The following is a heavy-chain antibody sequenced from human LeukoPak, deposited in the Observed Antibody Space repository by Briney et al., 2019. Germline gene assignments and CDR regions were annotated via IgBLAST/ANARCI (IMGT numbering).Heavy chain of an antibody. D-gene: IGHD6-19*01. V-gene: IGHV4-34*01. CDR1: GGSFSSYY. J-gene: IGHJ4*02. CDR3: ARDYYRGGWYYFDY. Sequence: PSETLSLTCAVYGGSFSSYYWSWIRQPPGKGLEWIGEINHSGSTNYNPSLKSRVTISVDTSKNQFSLKLSSVTAADTAVYYCARDYYRGGWYYFDYWGQGTLVTVSS. CDR2: INHSGST.